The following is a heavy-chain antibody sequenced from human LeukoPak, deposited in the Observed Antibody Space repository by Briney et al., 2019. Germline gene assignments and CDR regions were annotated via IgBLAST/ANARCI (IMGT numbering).Heavy chain of an antibody. CDR1: GFSFSNYW. CDR3: ARGTQLVD. CDR2: MKSGGSSP. V-gene: IGHV3-74*01. D-gene: IGHD6-6*01. Sequence: GGSLRLSCAASGFSFSNYWMHWVRQVPGKGLVWVACMKSGGSSPNYADSVKGRFSISRDNAKNTLYLQMNSLRAEDTAVYYCARGTQLVDWGQGTLVTVSS. J-gene: IGHJ4*02.